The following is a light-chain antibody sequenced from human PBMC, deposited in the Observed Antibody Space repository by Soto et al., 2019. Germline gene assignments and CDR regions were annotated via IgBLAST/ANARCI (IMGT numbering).Light chain of an antibody. CDR1: QSIRNY. J-gene: IGKJ1*01. CDR3: QHDYSAPWT. CDR2: AAS. V-gene: IGKV1-39*01. Sequence: EIQVTQSPSSLSASVGDRVTITCRATQSIRNYLNWFQQKPRKAPKLLIYAASSVQGGVSSRFSGSGSGTDFTLTITILHPEDFATYYRQHDYSAPWTFGQGTRLEIK.